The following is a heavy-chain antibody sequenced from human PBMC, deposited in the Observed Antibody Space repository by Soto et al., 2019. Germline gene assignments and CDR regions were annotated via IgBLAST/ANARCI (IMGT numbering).Heavy chain of an antibody. Sequence: ASVKVSCKASGGTFSSYTISWVRQAPGQGLEWMGRIIPILGIANYAQKFQGRVTITADKSTSTAYMELSSLRSEDTAVYYCASNYYDILTGYYFWGQGTLVTVSS. CDR3: ASNYYDILTGYYF. D-gene: IGHD3-9*01. CDR2: IIPILGIA. CDR1: GGTFSSYT. J-gene: IGHJ4*02. V-gene: IGHV1-69*02.